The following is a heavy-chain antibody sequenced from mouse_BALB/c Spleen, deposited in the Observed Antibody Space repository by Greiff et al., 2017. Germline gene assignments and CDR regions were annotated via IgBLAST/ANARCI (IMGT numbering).Heavy chain of an antibody. V-gene: IGHV14-3*02. D-gene: IGHD1-2*01. CDR3: ASLYYGYAWFAY. CDR1: GFNIKDTY. CDR2: IDPANGNT. Sequence: VQLQQSGAELVKPGASVKLSCTASGFNIKDTYMHWVKQRPEQGLEWIGRIDPANGNTKYDPKFQGKATITADTSSNTAYLQLSSLTSEDTAVYYCASLYYGYAWFAYWGQGTLVTVSA. J-gene: IGHJ3*01.